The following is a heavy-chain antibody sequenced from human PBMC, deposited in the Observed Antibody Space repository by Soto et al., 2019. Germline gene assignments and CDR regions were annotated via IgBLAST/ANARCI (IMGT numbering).Heavy chain of an antibody. V-gene: IGHV3-7*03. D-gene: IGHD7-27*01. CDR2: ISGSEK. CDR3: ARDNRGTFDY. J-gene: IGHJ4*02. CDR1: GFTFSSYA. Sequence: PGGSLRLSCAASGFTFSSYAMSWVRKAPGKGLEWVSAISGSEKYYEDSVKGRFTISRDNAKNSLSLQMNSLRAEDTAVYFCARDNRGTFDYWGQGALVTVSS.